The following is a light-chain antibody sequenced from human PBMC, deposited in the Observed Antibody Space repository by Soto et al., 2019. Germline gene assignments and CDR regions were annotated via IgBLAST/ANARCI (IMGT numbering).Light chain of an antibody. J-gene: IGKJ5*01. V-gene: IGKV3-15*01. CDR3: QQYKNWPPIT. Sequence: ETVMTQSPATLSVSPGEGATLSCRASQSVSINLAWYQQKPGQAPRLLIYGASTRATGIPARFSGSGSGTEFTLTISRLQSEDFAVYYCQQYKNWPPITFVQGTRLEIK. CDR2: GAS. CDR1: QSVSIN.